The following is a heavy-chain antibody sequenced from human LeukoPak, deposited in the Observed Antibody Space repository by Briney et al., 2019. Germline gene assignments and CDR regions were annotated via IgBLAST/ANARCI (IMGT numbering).Heavy chain of an antibody. CDR1: GFTFSNYW. CDR2: INLDGSQK. CDR3: AKHPGYSSGCFYFDY. D-gene: IGHD6-19*01. J-gene: IGHJ4*02. Sequence: GGSLRLSCAASGFTFSNYWMAWVRQAPGKGPEWVANINLDGSQKYYVDSVKGRFTISRDNAENSLYLQMNSLRAEDTAVYYCAKHPGYSSGCFYFDYWGQGTLVTVSS. V-gene: IGHV3-7*03.